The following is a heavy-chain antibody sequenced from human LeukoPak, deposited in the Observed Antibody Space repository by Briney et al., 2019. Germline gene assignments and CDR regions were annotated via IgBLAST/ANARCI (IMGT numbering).Heavy chain of an antibody. CDR3: AKPPPDNYHYYYGMDV. V-gene: IGHV3-33*06. CDR2: IWYDGTNK. J-gene: IGHJ6*02. CDR1: GFTFSSYG. Sequence: PGGSLRLSCAASGFTFSSYGMHWVRQAPGKGLEWVALIWYDGTNKYYADSVKGRFTISRDSSKNTLYLQMNSLRAEDTAVYYCAKPPPDNYHYYYGMDVWGQGTTVTVSS.